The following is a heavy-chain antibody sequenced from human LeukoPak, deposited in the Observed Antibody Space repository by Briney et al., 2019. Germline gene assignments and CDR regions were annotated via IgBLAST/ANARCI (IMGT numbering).Heavy chain of an antibody. D-gene: IGHD4-11*01. CDR2: ISGSGGST. V-gene: IGHV3-23*01. J-gene: IGHJ4*02. Sequence: HAGGSLRLSCAASGFTFSSYAMSWVRQAPGKGLEWVSAISGSGGSTYYADSVKGRFTISRDNSKNTLYLQMNSLRAEDTAVYYCARYSNYGTFDYWGQGTLVTVSS. CDR1: GFTFSSYA. CDR3: ARYSNYGTFDY.